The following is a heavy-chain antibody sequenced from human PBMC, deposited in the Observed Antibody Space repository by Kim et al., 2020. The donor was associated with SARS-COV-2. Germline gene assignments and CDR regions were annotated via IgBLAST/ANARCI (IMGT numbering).Heavy chain of an antibody. J-gene: IGHJ4*01. Sequence: GGSLRLSCAASGFTFSNFAMSWVRQAPGKGLEWVSTISGSGGSTYYADSVKGRFTISRDKSKNTLYLHMNSLRAEDTAVYYCATRGDYDFWSGYYFDYWG. CDR2: ISGSGGST. D-gene: IGHD3-3*01. CDR3: ATRGDYDFWSGYYFDY. CDR1: GFTFSNFA. V-gene: IGHV3-23*01.